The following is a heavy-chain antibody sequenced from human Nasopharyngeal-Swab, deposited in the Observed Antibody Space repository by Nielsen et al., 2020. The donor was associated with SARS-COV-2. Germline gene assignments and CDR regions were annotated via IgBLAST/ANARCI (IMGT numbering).Heavy chain of an antibody. Sequence: SLRLSCVASGFTVSSNFVSWVRQAPGKGLEWVAVISYDGGIKNYADSVRGRFTISRDNSKNTLYLQMDSLRPEDTAVYYCARTDSGSYAAYFDYWGQGTQVTVSS. CDR3: ARTDSGSYAAYFDY. CDR1: GFTVSSNF. J-gene: IGHJ4*02. V-gene: IGHV3-30-3*01. CDR2: ISYDGGIK. D-gene: IGHD1-26*01.